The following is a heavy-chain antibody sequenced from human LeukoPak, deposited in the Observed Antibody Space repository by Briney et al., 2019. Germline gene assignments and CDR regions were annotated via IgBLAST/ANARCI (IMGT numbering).Heavy chain of an antibody. CDR1: GFPFSGHG. CDR3: AKDGAWLRFDD. J-gene: IGHJ4*02. V-gene: IGHV3-23*01. Sequence: GGSLRLSCAGSGFPFSGHGMNWVRQAPGKGLGWVSGISPGGGPTYYADSVKGRFTISRDDPKNTLYLQMENLRAEDTAVYYCAKDGAWLRFDDWGQGILVTVSS. CDR2: ISPGGGPT. D-gene: IGHD5-12*01.